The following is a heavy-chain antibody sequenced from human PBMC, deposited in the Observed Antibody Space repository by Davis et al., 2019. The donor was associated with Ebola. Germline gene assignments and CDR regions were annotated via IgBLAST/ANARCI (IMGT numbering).Heavy chain of an antibody. CDR1: GYTFTGYY. J-gene: IGHJ4*02. D-gene: IGHD4-17*01. CDR2: INPNSGGT. Sequence: ASVKVSCKASGYTFTGYYMHWVRQAPGPGLEWMGWINPNSGGTNYEQKFQGRVTMTRDTSISTAYMELSRLRSDDTDVYYCARVSATVTTLDYWGQGILVTVSS. V-gene: IGHV1-2*02. CDR3: ARVSATVTTLDY.